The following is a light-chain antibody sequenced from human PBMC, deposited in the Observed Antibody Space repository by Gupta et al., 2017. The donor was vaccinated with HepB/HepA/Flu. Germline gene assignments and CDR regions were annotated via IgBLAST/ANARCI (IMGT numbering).Light chain of an antibody. CDR2: GKS. Sequence: SSELTQAPAVSVALGQTVTITCQGDSLRTYYANWYQQKQGQAPVLGRHGKSNRPSGIPDRFAGFSAGKTGSSTSTGAQADHEADDDGKYRGTCGNPYPFGGGTKLTVL. CDR1: SLRTYY. CDR3: KYRGTCGNPYP. J-gene: IGLJ3*02. V-gene: IGLV3-19*01.